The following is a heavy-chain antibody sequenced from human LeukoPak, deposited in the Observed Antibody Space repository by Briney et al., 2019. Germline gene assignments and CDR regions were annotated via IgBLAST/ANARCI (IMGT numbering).Heavy chain of an antibody. Sequence: SETLSLTCGVYGGSFSGYYWSWIRQPPGKGLEWIGEINHSGSTNYNPSLKSRVTISVDTSKNQFSLKLSSVTAADTAVYYCARSYYDFWSGYYTGYYYYYMDVWGKGTTVTVSS. CDR3: ARSYYDFWSGYYTGYYYYYMDV. J-gene: IGHJ6*03. V-gene: IGHV4-34*01. D-gene: IGHD3-3*01. CDR2: INHSGST. CDR1: GGSFSGYY.